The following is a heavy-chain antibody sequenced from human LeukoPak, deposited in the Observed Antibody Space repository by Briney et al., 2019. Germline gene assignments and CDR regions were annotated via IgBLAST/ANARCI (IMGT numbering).Heavy chain of an antibody. CDR3: ARDPYSGTYGDTYYYYMDV. Sequence: GGSLRLSCAASRFTFDEYGMSWVRQTAGKGLEWVSGINWNGRSIGYADSVKGRFTVSRDNAKSSLYLQMNSLRAEDTAVYYCARDPYSGTYGDTYYYYMDVWGKGTTVTISS. D-gene: IGHD1-26*01. J-gene: IGHJ6*03. V-gene: IGHV3-20*04. CDR2: INWNGRSI. CDR1: RFTFDEYG.